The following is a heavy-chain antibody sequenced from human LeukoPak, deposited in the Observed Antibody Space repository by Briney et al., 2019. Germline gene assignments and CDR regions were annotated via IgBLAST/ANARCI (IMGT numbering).Heavy chain of an antibody. CDR2: IYTSGST. D-gene: IGHD1-26*01. CDR3: ARDAVGATTKGFDY. V-gene: IGHV4-61*02. Sequence: PSETLSLTCTVSGGSISSGSYYWSWIRQPAGKGLEWIGRIYTSGSTNYNPSLKSRVIISVDTSKNQFSLKLSSVTAADTAVYYCARDAVGATTKGFDYWGQGALVTVSS. CDR1: GGSISSGSYY. J-gene: IGHJ4*02.